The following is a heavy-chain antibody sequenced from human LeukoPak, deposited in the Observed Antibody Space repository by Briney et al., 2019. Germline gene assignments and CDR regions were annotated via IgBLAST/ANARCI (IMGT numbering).Heavy chain of an antibody. J-gene: IGHJ4*02. CDR1: AFTFSTYA. Sequence: GGSLRLSCAASAFTFSTYAMHWVRQGPGKGLEWVALIWYDGSNTYYADSVKGRFTISRDNSKNTLYLQMNSLRADDTAVYYCARGMTSFDYGGQGTLVTVSS. CDR2: IWYDGSNT. D-gene: IGHD2-2*01. V-gene: IGHV3-33*01. CDR3: ARGMTSFDY.